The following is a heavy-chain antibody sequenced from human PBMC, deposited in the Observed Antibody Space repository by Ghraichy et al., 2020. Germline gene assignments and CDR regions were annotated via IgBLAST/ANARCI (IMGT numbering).Heavy chain of an antibody. J-gene: IGHJ2*01. CDR2: ISSSSSHI. CDR1: GFTFSSYV. CDR3: ARDRSGVAAAGYWWFDL. D-gene: IGHD6-13*01. V-gene: IGHV3-21*01. Sequence: GGSLRLSCAASGFTFSSYVINWVRQAPGKGLEWVSSISSSSSHIYYADSVKGRFTISRDNGKNSLYLQMNSLRVEDTAVYYCARDRSGVAAAGYWWFDLWGRGTLVTVSS.